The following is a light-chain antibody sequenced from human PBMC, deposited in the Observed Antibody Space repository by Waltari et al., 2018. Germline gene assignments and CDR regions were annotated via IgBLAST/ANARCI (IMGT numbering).Light chain of an antibody. CDR1: QNITPS. J-gene: IGKJ2*01. Sequence: DIQMTQSPSSLSASVGDRVTITCRASQNITPSLNWFQQKPGRVPQLLICTMTNLRGGVPSRFSGGGSGTEFTLNIANVQPDDFATYYCQQSKSVPYTFAQGTKLEI. CDR3: QQSKSVPYT. V-gene: IGKV1-39*01. CDR2: TMT.